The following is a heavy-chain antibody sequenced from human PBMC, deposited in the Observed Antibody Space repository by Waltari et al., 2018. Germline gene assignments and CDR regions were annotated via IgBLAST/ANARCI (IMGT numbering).Heavy chain of an antibody. CDR3: ARTGGGDQDYYYYMDV. CDR1: GGSISSSSYY. D-gene: IGHD3-16*01. CDR2: IYYSGCP. V-gene: IGHV4-39*01. Sequence: QLQLQESGPGLVKPSETLSLTCTVSGGSISSSSYYWGWIRQPPGKGLEWIGSIYYSGCPYYNPSLKSRVTISGDTSKNQFSLKLSSVTAADTAVYYCARTGGGDQDYYYYMDVWGKGTTVTVSS. J-gene: IGHJ6*03.